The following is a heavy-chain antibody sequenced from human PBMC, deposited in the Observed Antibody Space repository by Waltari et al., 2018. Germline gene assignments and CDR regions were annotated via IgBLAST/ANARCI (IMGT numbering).Heavy chain of an antibody. CDR2: INHGENT. Sequence: QVQLQQWGAGLLKPSETLSLTCTVYGGPFSNYYWGWLRTPPGKGLEWIGEINHGENTNYNPSLKSRVTISVDTSKNQFSLRLNSVTAADTATYYCARTGVAFYHDGSTSIDYWGQGTLVTVSS. J-gene: IGHJ4*02. V-gene: IGHV4-34*02. CDR3: ARTGVAFYHDGSTSIDY. D-gene: IGHD3-22*01. CDR1: GGPFSNYY.